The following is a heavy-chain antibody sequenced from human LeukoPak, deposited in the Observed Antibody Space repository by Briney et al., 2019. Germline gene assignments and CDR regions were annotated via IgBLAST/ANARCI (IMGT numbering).Heavy chain of an antibody. CDR1: GFTLATYA. Sequence: PGGSLRLSCAASGFTLATYAMSWVRQAPGKGLEWVSGISGSGDSAYYADSVKGRFTISRDNSKNTLYLQMNSPRAEDTAVYFCSRKYDSSGYYDYWGQGTLVTVSS. CDR3: SRKYDSSGYYDY. D-gene: IGHD3-22*01. CDR2: ISGSGDSA. V-gene: IGHV3-23*01. J-gene: IGHJ4*02.